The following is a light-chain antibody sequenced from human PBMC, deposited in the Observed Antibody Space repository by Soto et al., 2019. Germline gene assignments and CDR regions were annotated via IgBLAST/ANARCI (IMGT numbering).Light chain of an antibody. J-gene: IGLJ2*01. CDR1: SSDVGGYNY. Sequence: QSALTQPASVSGSPGQSITISCTGTSSDVGGYNYVSWYQQHPGKAPKLMIYDVSNRPSGVSNRFSGSKSCNTASLTISGLQPEDEAAYYCSSYTIISPHVVFGGGTKLTVL. CDR2: DVS. CDR3: SSYTIISPHVV. V-gene: IGLV2-14*01.